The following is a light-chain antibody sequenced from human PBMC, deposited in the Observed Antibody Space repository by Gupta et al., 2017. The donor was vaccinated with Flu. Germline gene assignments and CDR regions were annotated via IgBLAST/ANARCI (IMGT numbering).Light chain of an antibody. V-gene: IGKV3-20*01. J-gene: IGKJ2*01. CDR1: QSVSNNY. CDR3: QQDGNSPMT. Sequence: EIVLTQSPGTLSLSPGERATLSCRASQSVSNNYLAWYQQKPGQAPRLLIYCASSRATGSPHRFFGSGSGTNFTLTTSSLQTEDFSVYYCQQDGNSPMTFGQGTKVEIK. CDR2: CAS.